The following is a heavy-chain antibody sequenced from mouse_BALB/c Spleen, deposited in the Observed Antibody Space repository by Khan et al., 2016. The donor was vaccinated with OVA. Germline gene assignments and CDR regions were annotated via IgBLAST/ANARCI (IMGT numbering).Heavy chain of an antibody. CDR2: INPYNGDT. Sequence: VQLKQSGPELVKPGASVKISCKASGYSFAGYFMNWVKQSHGKSLEWIGRINPYNGDTFYNQKFKGKATLTVDKSSGPAHMELLSLTSEDSAVYYCGRGSYFYYFDYWGQGTTLTVSS. J-gene: IGHJ2*01. V-gene: IGHV1-37*01. CDR1: GYSFAGYF. D-gene: IGHD1-1*01. CDR3: GRGSYFYYFDY.